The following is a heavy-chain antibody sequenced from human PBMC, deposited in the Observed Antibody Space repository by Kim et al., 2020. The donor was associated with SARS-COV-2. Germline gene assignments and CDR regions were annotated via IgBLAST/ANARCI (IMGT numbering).Heavy chain of an antibody. J-gene: IGHJ6*02. Sequence: KGRFTSSRNNAKNSLYLQMNSLRAEDTAVYYCARGQGGSSSWRYYGMDVWGQGTTVTVSS. D-gene: IGHD6-13*01. CDR3: ARGQGGSSSWRYYGMDV. V-gene: IGHV3-11*01.